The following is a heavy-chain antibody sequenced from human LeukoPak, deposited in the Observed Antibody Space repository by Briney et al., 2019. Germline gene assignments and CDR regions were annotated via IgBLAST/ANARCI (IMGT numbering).Heavy chain of an antibody. Sequence: ASVKVSCKASGYTFTGYYMHWVRQAPGQGLEWMGWINPNSGGTNYAQKFQGRVTMTRDTSISTAYMELSRLRSDDTAVYYCARDPEVRGYSYGYFDYWGQGTTVTVSS. CDR1: GYTFTGYY. D-gene: IGHD5-18*01. V-gene: IGHV1-2*02. CDR2: INPNSGGT. CDR3: ARDPEVRGYSYGYFDY. J-gene: IGHJ4*03.